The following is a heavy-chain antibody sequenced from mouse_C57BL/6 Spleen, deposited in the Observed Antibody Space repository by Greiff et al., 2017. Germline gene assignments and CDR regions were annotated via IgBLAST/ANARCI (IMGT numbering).Heavy chain of an antibody. CDR1: GYTFTSYW. CDR3: ARKTTVVGFDY. Sequence: QVQLQQPGAELVRPGTSVKLSCKASGYTFTSYWMHWVKQRPGQGLEWIGVIDPSDSYTNYNQKFKGKATLTVDTSSSTAYMQLSSLTSEDSAVYYCARKTTVVGFDYWGQGTILTVSS. D-gene: IGHD1-1*01. V-gene: IGHV1-59*01. CDR2: IDPSDSYT. J-gene: IGHJ2*01.